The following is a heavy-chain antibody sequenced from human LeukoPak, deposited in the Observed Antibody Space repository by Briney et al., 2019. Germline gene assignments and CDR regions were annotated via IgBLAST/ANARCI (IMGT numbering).Heavy chain of an antibody. CDR2: IKQDGSAT. Sequence: PGGSLRLSCAASGFTFSGYWMSWVRQTGKGLEWVANIKQDGSATYYVDSVKGQFTISRDNAKNSLYLQMNSLRAEDTAVYYCARGRWYNSGRARYFDYWGQGTLVTVSS. CDR1: GFTFSGYW. J-gene: IGHJ4*02. V-gene: IGHV3-7*01. CDR3: ARGRWYNSGRARYFDY. D-gene: IGHD6-19*01.